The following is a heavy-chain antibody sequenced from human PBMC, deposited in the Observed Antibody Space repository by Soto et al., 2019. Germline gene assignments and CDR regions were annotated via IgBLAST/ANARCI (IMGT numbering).Heavy chain of an antibody. CDR2: ISAYNGNT. CDR1: GYTFTSYG. CDR3: STDRSSSSKGFIDY. J-gene: IGHJ4*02. Sequence: ASVKVSCKASGYTFTSYGISWVRQAPGQGLEWMGWISAYNGNTSYAQKFQGRVTMTEDTSTSTAYMELSSLRAEDTAVFYSSTDRSSSSKGFIDYWGQATLVIGSS. D-gene: IGHD6-6*01. V-gene: IGHV1-18*01.